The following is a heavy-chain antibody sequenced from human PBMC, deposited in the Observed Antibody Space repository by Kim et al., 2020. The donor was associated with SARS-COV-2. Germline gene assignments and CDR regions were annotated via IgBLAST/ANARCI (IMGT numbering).Heavy chain of an antibody. CDR2: ISGDGRFI. D-gene: IGHD4-4*01. V-gene: IGHV3-21*06. CDR3: ARFGSYHNDSDYSQPD. J-gene: IGHJ1*01. CDR1: GFTFSRYS. Sequence: GGSLRLSCAASGFTFSRYSMNWVRQAQGKGLEWVTSISGDGRFITYADSVKGRFTIPRDNAENSLYLQMGSLRVGDMAVDYYARFGSYHNDSDYSQPDWGRGTPVSVSS.